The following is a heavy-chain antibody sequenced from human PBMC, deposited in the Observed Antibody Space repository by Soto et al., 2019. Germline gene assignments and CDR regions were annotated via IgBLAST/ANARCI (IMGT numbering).Heavy chain of an antibody. D-gene: IGHD2-2*01. CDR2: IYYSGST. Sequence: QVQLQESGPGLVKPSQTLSLTCTVSGGSISSGGYYWSWIRQHPGKGLEWIGYIYYSGSTYYNPSLKIRVTISVDTSKKQLSPKLSSVTAADTAVYYCARDRGHCSSTSCSLYYYFGMDVWGQGTTVTVSS. J-gene: IGHJ6*02. V-gene: IGHV4-31*03. CDR3: ARDRGHCSSTSCSLYYYFGMDV. CDR1: GGSISSGGYY.